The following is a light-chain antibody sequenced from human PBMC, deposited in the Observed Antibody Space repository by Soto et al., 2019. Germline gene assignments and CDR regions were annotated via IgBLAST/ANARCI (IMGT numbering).Light chain of an antibody. CDR1: SSDVGGYNY. J-gene: IGLJ1*01. Sequence: QSALTQPPSASGSPGQSVTISCTGTSSDVGGYNYVSWYQQHPGKAPKLMIYEVSKRPSGVPDRFSGSKSGNTASLTVSGLQADDEADYYCSSYVGTNSYVFGTGTNVTVL. CDR3: SSYVGTNSYV. V-gene: IGLV2-8*01. CDR2: EVS.